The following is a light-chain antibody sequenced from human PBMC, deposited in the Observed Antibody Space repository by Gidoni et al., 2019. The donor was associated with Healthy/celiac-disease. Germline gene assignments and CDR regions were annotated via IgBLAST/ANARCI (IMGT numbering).Light chain of an antibody. V-gene: IGKV1-39*01. CDR1: QSISSY. J-gene: IGKJ4*01. Sequence: IQMTQSPSSLSASVGDRVTITFRASQSISSYLHWYQQKPGKAPKLLIYAASSLQSGVPSRFSGSGSGTDFTLTISSLQPEDFAAYYCQQSYSTPHTFGGGTKVEIK. CDR2: AAS. CDR3: QQSYSTPHT.